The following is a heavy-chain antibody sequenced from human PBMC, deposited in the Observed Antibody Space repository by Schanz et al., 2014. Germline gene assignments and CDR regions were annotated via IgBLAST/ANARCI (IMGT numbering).Heavy chain of an antibody. Sequence: EVQLLESGGGLVQPGGSLRLSCLASGFAFSSYGMNWLRQAPGKGLEWVSALSEGGGGTHYADSVRGRFTISRDNSKTTVYLQMNSLRAEDTAVYYCAKDAENTAMITDYFDYWGQGTLVTVSS. D-gene: IGHD5-18*01. CDR1: GFAFSSYG. J-gene: IGHJ4*02. CDR3: AKDAENTAMITDYFDY. V-gene: IGHV3-23*01. CDR2: LSEGGGGT.